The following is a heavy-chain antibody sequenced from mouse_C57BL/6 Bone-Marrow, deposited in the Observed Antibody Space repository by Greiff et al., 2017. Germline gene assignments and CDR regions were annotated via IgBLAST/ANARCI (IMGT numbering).Heavy chain of an antibody. CDR3: ARWRIVTSYYAMDY. CDR2: IYPGSGNT. V-gene: IGHV1-76*01. D-gene: IGHD2-5*01. CDR1: GYTFTDYY. J-gene: IGHJ4*01. Sequence: VQLQQSGAELVRPGASVKLSCKASGYTFTDYYINWVKQRPGQGLEWIARIYPGSGNTYYNEKFKGKATLTAEKSSSTAYMQLSSLTSEDSAVYFCARWRIVTSYYAMDYWGQGTSVTVSS.